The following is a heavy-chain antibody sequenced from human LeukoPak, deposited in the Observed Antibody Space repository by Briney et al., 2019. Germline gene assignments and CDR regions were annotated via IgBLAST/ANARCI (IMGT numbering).Heavy chain of an antibody. CDR1: GFAFSNYW. V-gene: IGHV3-7*02. Sequence: PGGSLRLSCAASGFAFSNYWISWVRQAPGKGLEWVANINQDGSEKYYVDSVKGRFTISRDNAKNSLYLQMNSLKDEDTSVYYCASSRNWGQGTLVTVSS. J-gene: IGHJ4*02. CDR2: INQDGSEK. CDR3: ASSRN.